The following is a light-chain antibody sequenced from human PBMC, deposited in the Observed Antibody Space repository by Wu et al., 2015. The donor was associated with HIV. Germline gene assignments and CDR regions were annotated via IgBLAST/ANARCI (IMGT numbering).Light chain of an antibody. CDR3: QQYDSSPPYST. J-gene: IGKJ3*01. V-gene: IGKV3-20*01. CDR1: QSVTGSQ. CDR2: GTS. Sequence: EIVLTQSPGTLSLSPGERATLSCRASQSVTGSQLAWYQQKPGQAPRLLIYGTSSRAIDIPDRFSGSGSGTDFTLTISRLEPEDVAVYYCQQYDSSPPYSTFGPGTKRGYQT.